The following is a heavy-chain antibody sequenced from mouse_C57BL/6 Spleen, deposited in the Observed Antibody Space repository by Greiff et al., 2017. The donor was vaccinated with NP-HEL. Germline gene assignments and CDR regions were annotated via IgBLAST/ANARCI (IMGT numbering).Heavy chain of an antibody. CDR3: AFYYGSSLYWYFDV. D-gene: IGHD1-1*01. V-gene: IGHV1-36*01. Sequence: VQLQQSGPVLVKPGPSVKISCKASGFTFTDYYMHWVKQSHGKSLEWIGLVYPYNGGTSYNQKFKGKATLTVDTSSSTAYMELSSLTSEDSAVFYGAFYYGSSLYWYFDVWGTGTTVTVSS. CDR2: VYPYNGGT. J-gene: IGHJ1*03. CDR1: GFTFTDYY.